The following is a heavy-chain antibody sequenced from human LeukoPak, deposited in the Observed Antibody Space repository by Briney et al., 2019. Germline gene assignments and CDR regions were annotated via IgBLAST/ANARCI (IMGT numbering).Heavy chain of an antibody. CDR1: GFTFSDYY. Sequence: PGGSLRLSCAASGFTFSDYYMSWIRQAPGKGLEWVSYISSSGSTIYYADSVKGRFTISRDNAKNSLYLQMNSLRAEGTAVYYCARAMYYLSGDAFDIWGQGTMVTVSS. D-gene: IGHD3-10*01. J-gene: IGHJ3*02. V-gene: IGHV3-11*04. CDR3: ARAMYYLSGDAFDI. CDR2: ISSSGSTI.